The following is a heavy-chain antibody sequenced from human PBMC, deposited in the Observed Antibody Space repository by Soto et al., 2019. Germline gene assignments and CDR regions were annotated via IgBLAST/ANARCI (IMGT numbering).Heavy chain of an antibody. Sequence: ASVKVSCKASGYTFTSYDINWVRQATGQGLEWMGWMNPNSGNTGYAQKFQGRVTMTRNTSISTAYMELSSLRSEDTAGYYCANGYCSSTSCRQVFDYWGQGTLVTVSS. J-gene: IGHJ4*02. CDR1: GYTFTSYD. CDR3: ANGYCSSTSCRQVFDY. V-gene: IGHV1-8*01. CDR2: MNPNSGNT. D-gene: IGHD2-2*01.